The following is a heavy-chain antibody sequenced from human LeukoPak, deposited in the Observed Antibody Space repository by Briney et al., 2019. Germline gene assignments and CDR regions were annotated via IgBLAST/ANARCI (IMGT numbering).Heavy chain of an antibody. D-gene: IGHD6-19*01. CDR1: GFTFSNYV. CDR3: AKAGRPGIAVAGRDYFDY. CDR2: ITRRSDII. J-gene: IGHJ4*02. V-gene: IGHV3-23*01. Sequence: GGSLRLSCEASGFTFSNYVMIWVRQAPGKGLEWVSYITRRSDIIYYADSVKGRFTISRDNSKNTLYLQMNSLRAEDTAMYYCAKAGRPGIAVAGRDYFDYWGQGTLVTVSS.